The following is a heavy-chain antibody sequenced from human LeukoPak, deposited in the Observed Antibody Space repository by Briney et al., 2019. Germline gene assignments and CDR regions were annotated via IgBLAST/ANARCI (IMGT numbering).Heavy chain of an antibody. CDR3: ARPNWNGVRGFDI. Sequence: NTSETLSLTCAVYGGSFSGYYWSWIRQPPGKGLEWIGEINHSGSTNYNPSLKSRVTISIDTSKTQFSLKLNSVTAADTAVYYCARPNWNGVRGFDIWGQGTMVTVSS. V-gene: IGHV4-34*01. J-gene: IGHJ3*02. CDR1: GGSFSGYY. D-gene: IGHD1-20*01. CDR2: INHSGST.